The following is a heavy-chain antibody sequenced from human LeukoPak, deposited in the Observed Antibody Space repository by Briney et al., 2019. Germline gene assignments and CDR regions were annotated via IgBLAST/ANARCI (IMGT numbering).Heavy chain of an antibody. CDR2: IYHSGST. CDR3: AREMKLRYFDWLLPRVGNWFDP. J-gene: IGHJ5*02. CDR1: GGSISSSNW. Sequence: SETLSLTCAVSGGSISSSNWWSWVRQPPGKGLEWIGEIYHSGSTNYNPSLKSRVTISVDTSKNQFSLKLSSVTAADTAVYYCAREMKLRYFDWLLPRVGNWFDPWGQGTLVTVSS. V-gene: IGHV4-4*02. D-gene: IGHD3-9*01.